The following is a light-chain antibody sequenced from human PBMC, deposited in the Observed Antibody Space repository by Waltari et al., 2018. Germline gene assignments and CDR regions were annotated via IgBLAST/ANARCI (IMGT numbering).Light chain of an antibody. CDR2: KAS. Sequence: DIQMTQSPSTLSASVGDRVTITCRASQSINTWLAWYQQKPGKAPKVLIYKASNLESGVPSKFSGRGSGTEFTLTISSLQPDDFAIYHCQQYHSLPFTFGPGTKVDVK. CDR1: QSINTW. V-gene: IGKV1-5*03. CDR3: QQYHSLPFT. J-gene: IGKJ3*01.